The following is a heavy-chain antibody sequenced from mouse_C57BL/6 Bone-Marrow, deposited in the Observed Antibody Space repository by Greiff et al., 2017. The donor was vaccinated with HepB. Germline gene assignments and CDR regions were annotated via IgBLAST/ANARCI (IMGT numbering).Heavy chain of an antibody. J-gene: IGHJ2*01. CDR3: ERPIDYGYFDY. V-gene: IGHV5-2*01. CDR2: ITSDGGST. D-gene: IGHD2-4*01. Sequence: EVKLMESGGGLVQPGESLKLSCESNEYEFPSHDMSWVRKTPEKRLELVAAITSDGGSTYYPDTMERRFIISRDNTKKTLYLQMSSLRSEYTDLYYSERPIDYGYFDYWGQGTTLTVSS. CDR1: EYEFPSHD.